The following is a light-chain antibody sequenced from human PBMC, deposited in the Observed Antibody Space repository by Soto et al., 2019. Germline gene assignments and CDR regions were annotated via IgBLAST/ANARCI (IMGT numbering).Light chain of an antibody. CDR2: DTS. CDR3: QQYKNWWT. Sequence: VFMQSAGTLSLSPGPGATLSGRASQSVNSHYLAWYKQKPGQAPRVLIFDTSRRATGVPDRFSGSGSGTEFTLTISSLEFEDSAVYYCQQYKNWWTFGQGTKVDIK. CDR1: QSVNSHY. V-gene: IGKV3D-20*02. J-gene: IGKJ1*01.